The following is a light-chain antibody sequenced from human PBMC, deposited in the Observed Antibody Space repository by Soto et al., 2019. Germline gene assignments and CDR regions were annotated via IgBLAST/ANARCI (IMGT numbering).Light chain of an antibody. J-gene: IGLJ1*01. CDR2: DVS. Sequence: QSALTQPRSVSGSPGQSVTISCTGTSSDVGNYNYVSWYQQHPGKAPKLMIYDVSKRPSGVPDRFSGSKSGNTASLTISGLQAEDEADYYCCSYAGNYYVFGTGTKRTVL. V-gene: IGLV2-11*01. CDR1: SSDVGNYNY. CDR3: CSYAGNYYV.